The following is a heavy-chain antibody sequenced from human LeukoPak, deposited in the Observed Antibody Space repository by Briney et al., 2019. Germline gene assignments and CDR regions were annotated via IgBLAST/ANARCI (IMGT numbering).Heavy chain of an antibody. J-gene: IGHJ5*02. CDR1: GFTFSSYS. V-gene: IGHV3-21*01. CDR2: ISSSSSYI. CDR3: ATFRYCSGGSCYSPP. Sequence: GGSLRLSCAASGFTFSSYSMNWVRQAPGKGLEWVSSISSSSSYIYYADSVKGRFTISRDNAKNTLYLQMNSLGAEDTAVYYCATFRYCSGGSCYSPPWGQGTLVTVSS. D-gene: IGHD2-15*01.